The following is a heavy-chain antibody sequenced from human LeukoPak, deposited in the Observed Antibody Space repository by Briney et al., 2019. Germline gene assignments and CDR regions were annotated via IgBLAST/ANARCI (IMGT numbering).Heavy chain of an antibody. CDR1: GGSISGTNYY. J-gene: IGHJ4*02. CDR2: SDYSGTT. D-gene: IGHD6-19*01. CDR3: ARTVRGNSIAVGFDS. Sequence: SETLSLTCTVSGGSISGTNYYWGWIRQTPGKGLEWIGSSDYSGTTYYNPSLKTRVTISVDTSRTQFSLKLSSVTAADTAVYYCARTVRGNSIAVGFDSWGQGTLVTVSS. V-gene: IGHV4-39*01.